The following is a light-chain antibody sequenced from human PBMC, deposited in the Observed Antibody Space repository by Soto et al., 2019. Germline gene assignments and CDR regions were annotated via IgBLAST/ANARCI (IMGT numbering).Light chain of an antibody. CDR1: QSVSSSY. Sequence: EIVLMQSPGTLTLSQGERATLSCRASQSVSSSYLAWYQQKPGQAPRLLIYGASSRATGIPDRFSGSGSGTDFTLTISRLEPEDFAVYYCQQYGSSPSITFGQGTRLEIK. V-gene: IGKV3-20*01. J-gene: IGKJ5*01. CDR2: GAS. CDR3: QQYGSSPSIT.